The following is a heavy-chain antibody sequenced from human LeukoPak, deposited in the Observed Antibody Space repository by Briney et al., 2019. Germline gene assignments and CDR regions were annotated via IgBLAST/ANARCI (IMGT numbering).Heavy chain of an antibody. V-gene: IGHV3-64D*09. Sequence: GGSLRLSCSASGFPFSSYAMHWVRQAPGKGLEYVSAISDSGGSTYYADSVKGRFTISRDNSKNTLYLQMSSLRAEDTAVYFCVRGYSFGPYGMDVWGEGTTVTVPS. J-gene: IGHJ6*01. D-gene: IGHD2-15*01. CDR2: ISDSGGST. CDR3: VRGYSFGPYGMDV. CDR1: GFPFSSYA.